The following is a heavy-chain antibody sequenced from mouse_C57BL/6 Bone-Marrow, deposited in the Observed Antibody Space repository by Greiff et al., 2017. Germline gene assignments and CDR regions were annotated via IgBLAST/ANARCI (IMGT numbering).Heavy chain of an antibody. J-gene: IGHJ1*03. CDR3: APIYYGSSYWYFDV. CDR1: GYTFTSYW. CDR2: IDPSDSYT. V-gene: IGHV1-69*01. D-gene: IGHD1-1*01. Sequence: QVQLQQPGAELVMPGTSVKLSCKASGYTFTSYWMHWVKQRPGQGLEWIGEIDPSDSYTNYNQKFKGKSTLTVDKSSSTAYMQLSSLTSEDSAVYYCAPIYYGSSYWYFDVWGTGTTVTVSS.